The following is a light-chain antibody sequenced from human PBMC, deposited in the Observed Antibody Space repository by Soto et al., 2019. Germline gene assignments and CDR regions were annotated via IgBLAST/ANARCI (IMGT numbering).Light chain of an antibody. CDR2: KTS. V-gene: IGKV2-24*01. J-gene: IGKJ2*01. Sequence: IVLTQTPLSSPVSVGQPASISCRSSQSLLHSEGNTYLSWLQQRPGQPPRLLIYKTSNRFSGVPDRFSGSGAGTDFTLKISRVEAEDVGVYYCMQATQYPPYTFGQGTKLQI. CDR3: MQATQYPPYT. CDR1: QSLLHSEGNTY.